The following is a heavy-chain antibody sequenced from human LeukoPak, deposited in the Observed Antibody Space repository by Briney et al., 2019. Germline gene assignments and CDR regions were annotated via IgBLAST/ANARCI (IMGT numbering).Heavy chain of an antibody. CDR2: IYPGDSNT. CDR3: ARGDNSGWYFFDY. CDR1: GCSFTDHW. J-gene: IGHJ4*02. V-gene: IGHV5-51*01. Sequence: GASLQISCKASGCSFTDHWIGWVRQMPGKGVEGMGIIYPGDSNTRYSASFQGQVTISADKSISTAYLQWSTLQAPDTAMYYCARGDNSGWYFFDYWGQGTLVTVSS. D-gene: IGHD6-19*01.